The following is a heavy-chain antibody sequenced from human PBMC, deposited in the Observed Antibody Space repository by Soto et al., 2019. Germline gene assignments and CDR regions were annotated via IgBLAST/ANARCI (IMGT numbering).Heavy chain of an antibody. CDR1: GGTFSSYA. J-gene: IGHJ6*02. CDR3: AKENDPFGAWGKYYYYGMDV. V-gene: IGHV1-69*06. Sequence: GASVKVSCKASGGTFSSYAISWVRQAPGQGLEWMGGIIPIFGTANYAQKFQGRVTITADKSTSTAYMELSSLRSEDTAVYYCAKENDPFGAWGKYYYYGMDVWGQGTTVTVSS. CDR2: IIPIFGTA. D-gene: IGHD3-10*01.